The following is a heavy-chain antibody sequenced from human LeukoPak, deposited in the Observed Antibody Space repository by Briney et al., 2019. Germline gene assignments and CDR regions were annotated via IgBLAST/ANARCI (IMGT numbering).Heavy chain of an antibody. Sequence: PSETLSLTCSVSGGSISPYYWSWIRQPPGKGLEWIGYIYSSGSANHNPSLKSRVTISVDTSKNHFSLKLSSVTAADTAVYYCARMGGYSGYATHWGQGTLVTVSS. V-gene: IGHV4-59*08. CDR2: IYSSGSA. CDR1: GGSISPYY. CDR3: ARMGGYSGYATH. J-gene: IGHJ4*02. D-gene: IGHD5-12*01.